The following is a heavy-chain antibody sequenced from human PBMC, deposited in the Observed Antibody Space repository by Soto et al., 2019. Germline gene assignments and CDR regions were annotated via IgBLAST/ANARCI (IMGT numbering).Heavy chain of an antibody. D-gene: IGHD3-10*01. CDR1: GYRLSEYW. CDR2: IDPSDSFT. J-gene: IGHJ3*02. V-gene: IGHV5-10-1*04. Sequence: PGQSLKISCQGSGYRLSEYWIHWVRQVPGKGLEWMGKIDPSDSFTTYSPSLQGRVTISIDKSINTAFLRWTGLKSSDTAMYFCANSDFTFGSVDVFDIWGQGTIVTAS. CDR3: ANSDFTFGSVDVFDI.